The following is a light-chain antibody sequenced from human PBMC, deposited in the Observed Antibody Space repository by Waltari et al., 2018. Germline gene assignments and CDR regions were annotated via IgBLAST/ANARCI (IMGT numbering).Light chain of an antibody. V-gene: IGKV1-5*03. CDR1: QSVGTW. CDR2: MAS. CDR3: QQYSSFST. J-gene: IGKJ2*01. Sequence: DIQMTQSPSTLSASVGDRVTISCRASQSVGTWLDWYQQKPGKAPKLLIYMASSLDSGVPSRFSGSGSGTDFTLTISSLQPDDFATYSCQQYSSFSTFGQGTKV.